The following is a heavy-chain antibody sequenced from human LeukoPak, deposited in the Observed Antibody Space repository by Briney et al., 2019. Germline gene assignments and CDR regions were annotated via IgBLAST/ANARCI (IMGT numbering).Heavy chain of an antibody. CDR1: GFTFSSYA. J-gene: IGHJ4*02. D-gene: IGHD5-18*01. CDR3: AREGVYSYGYNDY. V-gene: IGHV3-64*01. Sequence: GGFLRLSCAASGFTFSSYAMHWVRQAPGKGLEYVSAISSNGGSTYYANSVKGRFTISRDNSKNTLYLQMGSLRAEDMAVYYCAREGVYSYGYNDYWGQGTLVTVSS. CDR2: ISSNGGST.